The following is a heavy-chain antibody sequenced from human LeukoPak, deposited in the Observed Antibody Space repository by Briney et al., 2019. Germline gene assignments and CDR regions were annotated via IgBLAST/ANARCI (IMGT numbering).Heavy chain of an antibody. V-gene: IGHV1-69*13. Sequence: GASVKVSCKASGYTFTGYYMHWVRQAPGQGLEWMGGIIPIFGTANYAQKFQGRVTITADESTSTAYMELSSLRSEDTAVYYCAREWDREQQLVRGWFDPWGQGTLVTVSS. CDR3: AREWDREQQLVRGWFDP. D-gene: IGHD6-13*01. CDR1: GYTFTGYY. J-gene: IGHJ5*02. CDR2: IIPIFGTA.